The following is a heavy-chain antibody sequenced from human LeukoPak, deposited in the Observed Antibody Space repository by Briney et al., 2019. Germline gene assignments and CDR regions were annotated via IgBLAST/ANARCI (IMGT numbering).Heavy chain of an antibody. Sequence: ASVKVSCKASGYTFTDYYVHWVRQAPGQGLEWMGWINPNTGGTNFGQRFQGRVSLTRGTSINTAYMELSNLRSDDTAVYYCARASVITGSTETFDPWGQGTLVTVSS. CDR3: ARASVITGSTETFDP. J-gene: IGHJ5*02. D-gene: IGHD1-20*01. CDR1: GYTFTDYY. V-gene: IGHV1-2*02. CDR2: INPNTGGT.